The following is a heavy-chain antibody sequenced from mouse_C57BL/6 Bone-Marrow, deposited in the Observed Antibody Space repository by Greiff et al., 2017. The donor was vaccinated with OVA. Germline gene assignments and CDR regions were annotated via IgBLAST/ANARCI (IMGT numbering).Heavy chain of an antibody. CDR1: GYTFTDYY. V-gene: IGHV1-26*01. CDR3: ASHIYYDYAFDY. Sequence: EVKLQQSGPELVKPGASVKISCKASGYTFTDYYMNWVKQSHGKSLEWIGDINPNNGGTSYNQKFKGKATLTVDKSSSTAYMELRSLTSEDSAVYYCASHIYYDYAFDYWGQGTTLTVSS. D-gene: IGHD2-4*01. CDR2: INPNNGGT. J-gene: IGHJ2*01.